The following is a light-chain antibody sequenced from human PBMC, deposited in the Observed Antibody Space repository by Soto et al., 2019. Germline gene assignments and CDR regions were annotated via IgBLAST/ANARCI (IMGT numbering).Light chain of an antibody. Sequence: QSVLTQPASVSGSPGQSITISCTGTSNDVGGHNYVSWYQQHPAKVPKLMIYDVIYRPSGISDRFSGSKSGNTASLTIAGLQAEDEADYYCSSYTSSSTLVFGGGTKLTVL. V-gene: IGLV2-14*01. CDR2: DVI. CDR1: SNDVGGHNY. J-gene: IGLJ1*01. CDR3: SSYTSSSTLV.